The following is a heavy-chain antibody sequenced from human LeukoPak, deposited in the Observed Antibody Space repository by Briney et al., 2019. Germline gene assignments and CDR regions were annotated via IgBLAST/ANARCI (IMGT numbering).Heavy chain of an antibody. CDR1: GGSISSTNW. V-gene: IGHV4-4*02. J-gene: IGHJ4*02. CDR2: ISLTGET. CDR3: SRESGAFSPFGY. Sequence: SETLSLTCGVSGGSISSTNWRSWVRQPPGQGLEWIGEISLTGETNYNPSLNGRVTMSLDKSKNHLSLNLTSVTAADTAVYYCSRESGAFSPFGYWGQGTLVTVSS. D-gene: IGHD1-26*01.